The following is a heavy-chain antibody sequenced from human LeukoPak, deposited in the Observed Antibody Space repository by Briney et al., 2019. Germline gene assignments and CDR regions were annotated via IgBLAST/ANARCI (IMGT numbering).Heavy chain of an antibody. CDR1: GYTSTSYG. V-gene: IGHV1-18*04. J-gene: IGHJ4*02. D-gene: IGHD5-12*01. Sequence: ASVKVSCMPSGYTSTSYGTSWVRQAPGQGLEWMGWISAYNGNTNYAQTLQGRVTMTTDTSTSTAYMELRSLRSDDTAVYYCAVLSVAPRMDYWGQGTLVTVSS. CDR2: ISAYNGNT. CDR3: AVLSVAPRMDY.